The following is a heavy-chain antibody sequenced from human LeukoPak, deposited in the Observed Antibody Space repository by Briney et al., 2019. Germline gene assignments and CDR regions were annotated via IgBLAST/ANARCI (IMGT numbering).Heavy chain of an antibody. Sequence: GGSLRLSCAASGFTFTTYGLHWVRQAPGKGLEWVAAIASNGGSEYYADSVKGQFTISRDNSKNTLFLQMNSLRPDDTAVYYCAKRGHYSINWYHYFDYWGQGTLVTVSS. CDR1: GFTFTTYG. CDR3: AKRGHYSINWYHYFDY. V-gene: IGHV3-30*18. J-gene: IGHJ4*02. CDR2: IASNGGSE. D-gene: IGHD6-13*01.